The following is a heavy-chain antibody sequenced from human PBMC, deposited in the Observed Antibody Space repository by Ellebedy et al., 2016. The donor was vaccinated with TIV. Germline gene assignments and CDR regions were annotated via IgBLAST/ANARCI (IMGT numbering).Heavy chain of an antibody. J-gene: IGHJ4*02. CDR3: ARHIVVVTAGYFDY. CDR1: RFMVRPYA. CDR2: IWYDGSNK. V-gene: IGHV3-33*08. D-gene: IGHD2-21*02. Sequence: GESLKISCAASRFMVRPYAMHWVRQAPGKGLEWVAVIWYDGSNKYYADSVKGRFTISRDNSKNTLYLQMNSLRAEDTAVYYCARHIVVVTAGYFDYWGQGTLVTVSS.